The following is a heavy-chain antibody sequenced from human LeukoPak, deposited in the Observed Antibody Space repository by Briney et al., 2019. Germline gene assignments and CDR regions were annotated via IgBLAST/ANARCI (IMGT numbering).Heavy chain of an antibody. V-gene: IGHV3-30*18. CDR1: GFTFSFSG. D-gene: IGHD6-13*01. J-gene: IGHJ4*02. Sequence: GGSLRLSCAASGFTFSFSGMYWVRQAPDKGLEWLAFISDDGSRKYYADSVKGRFTISRDNSKNTLFLQMNSLRTEDTAMYYCAKHRSTTWSIDYWGQGTLVTVSS. CDR2: ISDDGSRK. CDR3: AKHRSTTWSIDY.